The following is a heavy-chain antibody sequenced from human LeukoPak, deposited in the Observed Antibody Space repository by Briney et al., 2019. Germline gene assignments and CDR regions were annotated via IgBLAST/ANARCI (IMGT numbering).Heavy chain of an antibody. CDR1: GFTFSSYW. CDR3: ARASHTIFGVVISFHYYYGMDV. Sequence: GGSLRLSCAASGFTFSSYWMHWVRQAPGKGLVWVSRINSDGSSTSYADSVKGRFTISRDNAKNTLYLQMNSLRAEDTAVYYCARASHTIFGVVISFHYYYGMDVWGQGTTVTVSS. V-gene: IGHV3-74*01. CDR2: INSDGSST. J-gene: IGHJ6*02. D-gene: IGHD3-3*01.